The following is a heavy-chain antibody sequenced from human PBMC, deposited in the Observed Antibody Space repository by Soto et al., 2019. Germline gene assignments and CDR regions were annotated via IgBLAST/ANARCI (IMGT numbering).Heavy chain of an antibody. Sequence: SAKVPWKASGYTFICYYIHWVRQAPGQVLEWIGWINPNSGGTNYAQKFQGRVNMTRDTSISKAYMALIRLRSDDAAVYYCATPTACWYYGMDVWGQGTTVTVSS. V-gene: IGHV1-2*02. D-gene: IGHD6-13*01. CDR3: ATPTACWYYGMDV. CDR1: GYTFICYY. CDR2: INPNSGGT. J-gene: IGHJ6*02.